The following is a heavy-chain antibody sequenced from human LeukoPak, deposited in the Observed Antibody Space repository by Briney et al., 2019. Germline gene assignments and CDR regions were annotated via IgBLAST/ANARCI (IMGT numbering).Heavy chain of an antibody. V-gene: IGHV1-2*02. J-gene: IGHJ3*02. Sequence: ASVKVSCKASGYTFTGYYMHWVRQAPGQGLEWMGWINPNSGGTNYAQKFQGRVTMTRDTSISTAYMELSGLRSDDTAVYYCARVQSPGNSGYDSVESGAFDIWGQGTMVTVSS. D-gene: IGHD5-12*01. CDR2: INPNSGGT. CDR1: GYTFTGYY. CDR3: ARVQSPGNSGYDSVESGAFDI.